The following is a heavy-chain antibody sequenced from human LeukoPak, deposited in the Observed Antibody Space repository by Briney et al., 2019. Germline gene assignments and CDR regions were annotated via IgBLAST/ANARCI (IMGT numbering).Heavy chain of an antibody. CDR1: GFTFSTYW. CDR2: IKQDGSEK. V-gene: IGHV3-7*03. CDR3: AKESVTVPAAPGNWFDP. Sequence: SGGSLRLSCAASGFTFSTYWMSWVRQAPGKGPEWVANIKQDGSEKYYVDSVKGRFTISRDNAKNSLYLQMNSLRADDTAVYYCAKESVTVPAAPGNWFDPWGQGTLVTVSS. D-gene: IGHD2-2*01. J-gene: IGHJ5*02.